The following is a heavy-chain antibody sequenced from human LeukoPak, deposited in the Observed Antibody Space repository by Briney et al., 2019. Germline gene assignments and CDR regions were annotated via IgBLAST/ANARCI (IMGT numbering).Heavy chain of an antibody. CDR3: ARLGLPFFYYYMDV. V-gene: IGHV7-4-1*02. Sequence: ASVKVSCKASGYTFSSYAMNWVRQAPGQGPEWMGWINTNTGNPTYAQGFIGRFVFSLDTSVSTAYLQISSLKAEDTAVYYCARLGLPFFYYYMDVWGKGTTVTVSS. CDR2: INTNTGNP. J-gene: IGHJ6*03. D-gene: IGHD2/OR15-2a*01. CDR1: GYTFSSYA.